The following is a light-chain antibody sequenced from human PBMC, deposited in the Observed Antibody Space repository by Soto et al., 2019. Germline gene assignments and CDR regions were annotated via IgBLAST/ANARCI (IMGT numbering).Light chain of an antibody. J-gene: IGKJ1*01. V-gene: IGKV3-20*01. CDR1: QSVSSSY. Sequence: EMVLTQSPGTLSLSPGERATLSCRASQSVSSSYLAWYQQKPGQAPRLLIYGASSRATGIPDRFSGSGSGTDFTLTISRLEPEDFAVYYCQQYGSSRTFVQGTKVEIK. CDR3: QQYGSSRT. CDR2: GAS.